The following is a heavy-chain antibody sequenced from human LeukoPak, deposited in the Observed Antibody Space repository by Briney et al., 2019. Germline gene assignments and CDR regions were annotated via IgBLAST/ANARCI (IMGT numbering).Heavy chain of an antibody. CDR1: GGSFSGYY. J-gene: IGHJ4*02. CDR3: ARRYYVWGSYRPHFDY. D-gene: IGHD3-16*02. CDR2: INHSGST. V-gene: IGHV4-34*01. Sequence: PSETLSLTCAVYGGSFSGYYWSWIRQPPGKGLEWIGEINHSGSTHYNPSLKSRVTISVDTSKNQFSLKLSSVTAADTAVYYCARRYYVWGSYRPHFDYWGQGTLVTVSS.